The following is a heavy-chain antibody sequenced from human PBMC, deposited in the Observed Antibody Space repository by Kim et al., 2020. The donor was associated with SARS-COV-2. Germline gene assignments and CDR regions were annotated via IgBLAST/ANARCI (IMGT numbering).Heavy chain of an antibody. CDR1: GGSFSGYY. CDR2: INHSGST. V-gene: IGHV4-34*01. Sequence: SETLSLTCAVYGGSFSGYYWSWIRQPPGKGLEWIGEINHSGSTNYNPSLKSRVTISVDTSKNQFSLKLSSVTAADTAVYYCARDSSGSYYEGRDWFDPWG. J-gene: IGHJ5*02. CDR3: ARDSSGSYYEGRDWFDP. D-gene: IGHD1-26*01.